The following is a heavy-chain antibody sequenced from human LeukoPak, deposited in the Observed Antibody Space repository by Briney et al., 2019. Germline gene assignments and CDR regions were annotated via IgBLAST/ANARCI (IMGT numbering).Heavy chain of an antibody. CDR1: GFTFSSYA. J-gene: IGHJ4*02. CDR2: ISSNGGST. CDR3: VKYPSSGWYERTAYYFDY. D-gene: IGHD6-19*01. Sequence: HPGGSLRLSCSASGFTFSSYAMHWVRQAPGEGLEYVSAISSNGGSTDYADSVKGRFTISRDNSKNTLYLQMSSLRAEDTAVYYCVKYPSSGWYERTAYYFDYWGQGTLVTVSS. V-gene: IGHV3-64D*06.